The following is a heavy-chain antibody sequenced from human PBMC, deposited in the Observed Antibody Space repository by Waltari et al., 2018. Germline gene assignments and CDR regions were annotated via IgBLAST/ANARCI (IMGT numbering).Heavy chain of an antibody. J-gene: IGHJ3*02. D-gene: IGHD3-10*01. CDR3: ASPSLGSGSYWAFDI. V-gene: IGHV3-48*02. CDR1: GITFSTYS. Sequence: EVKLVESGGGLVQPGGSLRLSCAASGITFSTYSRNWVRQAPGRGVEWVLYIGTTSSSISYADSVKGRFTISRDNAKNSLYLQMNSLRDEDTAVYYCASPSLGSGSYWAFDIWGQGTMVTVSS. CDR2: IGTTSSSI.